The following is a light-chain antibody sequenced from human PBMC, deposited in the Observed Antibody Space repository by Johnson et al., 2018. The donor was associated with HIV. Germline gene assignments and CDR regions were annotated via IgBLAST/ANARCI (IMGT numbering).Light chain of an antibody. V-gene: IGLV1-51*01. Sequence: QSVLTQPPSVSAAPGQKVTISCSGSSSNIGRNYVSWYQQLPGTAPKLLIFDNNKRPSGIPDRFSASKSGTSATLGITGLQTGDEDDYYCGTWDSSLSAYVFGTGTKVTVL. J-gene: IGLJ1*01. CDR2: DNN. CDR1: SSNIGRNY. CDR3: GTWDSSLSAYV.